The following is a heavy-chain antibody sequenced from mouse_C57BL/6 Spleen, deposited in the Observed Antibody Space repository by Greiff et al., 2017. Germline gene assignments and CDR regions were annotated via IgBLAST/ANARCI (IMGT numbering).Heavy chain of an antibody. Sequence: EVKLMESGGGLVKPGGSLKLSCAASGFTFSSYTMSWVRQTPEKRLEWVATISGGGGNTYYPDSVKGRFTISRDNAKNTLYLQMSSLRSEDTALYYCARDYGESSWFAYWGQGTLVTVSA. J-gene: IGHJ3*01. CDR1: GFTFSSYT. D-gene: IGHD2-4*01. V-gene: IGHV5-9*01. CDR2: ISGGGGNT. CDR3: ARDYGESSWFAY.